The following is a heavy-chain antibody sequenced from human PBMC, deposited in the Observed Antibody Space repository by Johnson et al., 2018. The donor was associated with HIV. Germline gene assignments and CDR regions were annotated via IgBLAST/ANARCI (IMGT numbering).Heavy chain of an antibody. D-gene: IGHD2-21*02. J-gene: IGHJ3*02. V-gene: IGHV3-30*04. CDR1: GFTFSSYA. CDR2: ISYDGSNK. Sequence: QVQLVESGGGVVQPGRSLRLSCAASGFTFSSYAMHWVRQAPGKGLEWVAVISYDGSNKYYADSVRGRFTISRDNSKNTLYLQMNSLRAEDTVVYYCARLRQEANCGADCHWAIWGQGTMVTVSS. CDR3: ARLRQEANCGADCHWAI.